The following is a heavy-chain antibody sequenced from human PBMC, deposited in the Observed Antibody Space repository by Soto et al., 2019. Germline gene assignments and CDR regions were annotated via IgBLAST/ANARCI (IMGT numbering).Heavy chain of an antibody. Sequence: ASVKVSCKASGYTFASYAMHWVRQAPGQRLEWMGWINAGNGNTKYSQKFQGRVTITRDTSASTAYMELSSLRSEDTAVYYCARDPSYYGMDVWGQETTVTVSS. CDR2: INAGNGNT. CDR3: ARDPSYYGMDV. V-gene: IGHV1-3*01. CDR1: GYTFASYA. J-gene: IGHJ6*02.